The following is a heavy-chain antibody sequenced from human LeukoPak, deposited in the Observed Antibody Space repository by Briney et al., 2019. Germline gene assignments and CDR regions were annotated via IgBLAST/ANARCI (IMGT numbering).Heavy chain of an antibody. J-gene: IGHJ5*02. CDR1: GFTFSSYG. D-gene: IGHD6-13*01. Sequence: GGSLRPSCAASGFTFSSYGMHWVRQAPGKGLEWVAVIWYDGSNKYYADSVKSRFTISRDNSKNTLYLQMNSLRAGDTAVYYCARDGTAAAANNWFDPWGQGTLVTVSS. CDR3: ARDGTAAAANNWFDP. V-gene: IGHV3-33*01. CDR2: IWYDGSNK.